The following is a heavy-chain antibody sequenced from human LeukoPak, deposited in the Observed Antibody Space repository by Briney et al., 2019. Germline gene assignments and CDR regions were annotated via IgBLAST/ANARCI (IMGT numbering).Heavy chain of an antibody. J-gene: IGHJ4*02. CDR1: GYTFTSYY. V-gene: IGHV1-46*01. Sequence: ASVKVSCKASGYTFTSYYMHWVRQAPGQGLEWMGIINPSGGSTSYAQKFQGRVTMTWDTSTSTVYMELSSLRSEDTAVYYCARDYDSSGYRLSYYFDYWGQGTLVTVSS. CDR3: ARDYDSSGYRLSYYFDY. CDR2: INPSGGST. D-gene: IGHD3-22*01.